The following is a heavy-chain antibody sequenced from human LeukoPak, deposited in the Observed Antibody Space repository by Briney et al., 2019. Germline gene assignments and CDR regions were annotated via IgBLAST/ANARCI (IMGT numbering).Heavy chain of an antibody. J-gene: IGHJ4*02. CDR2: TSYDGSSE. CDR1: GLTFSDYV. CDR3: AKDRSGYSYGSDY. D-gene: IGHD5-18*01. Sequence: GGSLRLSCAASGLTFSDYVLYWVRQAPGKGLEWVAVTSYDGSSEYYTDSVKGRFTVSRDNSKNTLYLQMNSLRAEDTAVYYCAKDRSGYSYGSDYWGQGTLVTVSS. V-gene: IGHV3-30-3*01.